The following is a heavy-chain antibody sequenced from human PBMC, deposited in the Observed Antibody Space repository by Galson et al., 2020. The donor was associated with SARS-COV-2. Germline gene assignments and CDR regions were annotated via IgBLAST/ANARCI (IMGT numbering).Heavy chain of an antibody. V-gene: IGHV3-9*01. CDR1: GFDFDDYA. CDR2: LNWNSDYI. J-gene: IGHJ1*01. CDR3: VKDSSPGGLRLWSRGFFQS. D-gene: IGHD3-10*01. Sequence: QAGGSLRLSCAASGFDFDDYAMHWVRQAPGKGLEWVSGLNWNSDYIAYADFVKGRFTISKDNAKKSLFLQMNSLRPEDTATYYCVKDSSPGGLRLWSRGFFQSWGQGTLVSVSS.